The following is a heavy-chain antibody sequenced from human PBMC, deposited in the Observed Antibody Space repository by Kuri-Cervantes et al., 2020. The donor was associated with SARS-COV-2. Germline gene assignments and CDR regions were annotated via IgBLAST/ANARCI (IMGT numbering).Heavy chain of an antibody. J-gene: IGHJ4*02. CDR2: ISGSGGST. CDR3: ARGDDYGGNYPDY. CDR1: GFTFSSYA. V-gene: IGHV3-23*01. Sequence: LSLTCAASGFTFSSYAMSWVRQAPGKGLEWVSAISGSGGSTYYADSVKGRFTISRDNAKNSLYLQMNSLRAEDTAVYYCARGDDYGGNYPDYWGQGTLVTVSS. D-gene: IGHD4-23*01.